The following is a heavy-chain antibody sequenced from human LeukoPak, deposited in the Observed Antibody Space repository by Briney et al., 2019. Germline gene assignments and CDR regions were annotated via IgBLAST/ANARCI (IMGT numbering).Heavy chain of an antibody. D-gene: IGHD6-19*01. V-gene: IGHV4-34*01. J-gene: IGHJ4*02. CDR3: ARGRKTGYSSGWSDY. CDR1: GGSFSGYY. Sequence: SETLSLTCAVYGGSFSGYYWSWIRQPPGKELEWIGEINHSGSTNYNPSLKSRVTISVDTSKNQFSLKLSSVTAADTAVYYCARGRKTGYSSGWSDYWGQGTLVTVSS. CDR2: INHSGST.